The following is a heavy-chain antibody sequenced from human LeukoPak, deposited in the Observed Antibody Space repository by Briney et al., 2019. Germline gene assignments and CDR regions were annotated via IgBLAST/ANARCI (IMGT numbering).Heavy chain of an antibody. CDR2: ISSSSSYI. Sequence: GGSLRLSCAASGFTFNTYGMAWVRRAPGKGLEWVSSISSSSSYIYYADSVKGRFTISRDNAKNSLYLQMNSLRAEDTAVYYCARDLAIAAAGTGNWFAPWGQGTLVTVSS. J-gene: IGHJ5*02. CDR1: GFTFNTYG. D-gene: IGHD6-13*01. CDR3: ARDLAIAAAGTGNWFAP. V-gene: IGHV3-21*01.